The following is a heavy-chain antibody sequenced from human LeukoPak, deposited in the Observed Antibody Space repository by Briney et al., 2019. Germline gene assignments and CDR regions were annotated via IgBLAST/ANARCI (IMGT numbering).Heavy chain of an antibody. V-gene: IGHV6-1*01. Sequence: SQTLSLTCAISGDSVSSNSAAWNWIRQSSSRGLEWLGRTYFKSKWYYDYAGSVKSRITINPDTTKNQFSLQLNSVTPEDTAVYYCARGGGSYYQWGQGTLVTVSS. J-gene: IGHJ4*02. D-gene: IGHD1-26*01. CDR1: GDSVSSNSAA. CDR2: TYFKSKWYY. CDR3: ARGGGSYYQ.